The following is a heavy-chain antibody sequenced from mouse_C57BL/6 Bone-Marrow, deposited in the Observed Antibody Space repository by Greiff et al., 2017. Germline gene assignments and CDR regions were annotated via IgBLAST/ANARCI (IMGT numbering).Heavy chain of an antibody. J-gene: IGHJ3*01. CDR3: VDNFGAY. CDR1: GFSFNTYA. CDR2: IRSKSNNYAT. Sequence: EVKLMESGGGLVQPKGSLKLSCAASGFSFNTYAMNWVRQAPGKGLEWVARIRSKSNNYATYYADSVKDRFTISRDDSESMLYLQMNNLKTEDTARYYCVDNFGAYWGQGTLVTVSA. V-gene: IGHV10-1*01.